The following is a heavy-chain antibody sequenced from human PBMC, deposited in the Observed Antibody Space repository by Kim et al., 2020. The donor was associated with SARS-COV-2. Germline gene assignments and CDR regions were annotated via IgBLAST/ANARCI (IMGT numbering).Heavy chain of an antibody. D-gene: IGHD3-10*01. CDR3: ATLLVWFGESSDY. J-gene: IGHJ4*02. Sequence: NPSLKRRVTIAVDTSKNPCSLKLGSVTAADTAVYYCATLLVWFGESSDYWGQGTLVTVSS. V-gene: IGHV4-39*01.